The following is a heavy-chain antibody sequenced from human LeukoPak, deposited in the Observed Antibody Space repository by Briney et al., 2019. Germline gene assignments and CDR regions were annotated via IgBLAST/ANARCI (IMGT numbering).Heavy chain of an antibody. CDR2: IYHSGST. J-gene: IGHJ3*02. D-gene: IGHD6-6*01. V-gene: IGHV4-59*01. CDR1: GGSISSYY. CDR3: ASFIEYSSSEIDDAFDI. Sequence: SETLSLTCTVSGGSISSYYWSWIRQPPGKGLEWIGYIYHSGSTNYNPSLKGRVTISVDTSKNQFSLKLSSVTAADTAVYYCASFIEYSSSEIDDAFDIWGQGTMVTVSS.